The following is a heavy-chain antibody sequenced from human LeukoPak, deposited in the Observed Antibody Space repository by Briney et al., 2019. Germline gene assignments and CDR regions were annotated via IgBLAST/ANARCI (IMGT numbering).Heavy chain of an antibody. D-gene: IGHD1-26*01. Sequence: PGGALRLSCAASGFTFRSYAMSWVRQAPGKGLEWVSALSGGGGNTYYADSAKGRFTISRDNSKNTLYLQTNSQRAEDTGLGCSAKVPSPVGATHCFDYWGQGTQGTVS. CDR1: GFTFRSYA. V-gene: IGHV3-23*01. CDR3: AKVPSPVGATHCFDY. J-gene: IGHJ4*02. CDR2: LSGGGGNT.